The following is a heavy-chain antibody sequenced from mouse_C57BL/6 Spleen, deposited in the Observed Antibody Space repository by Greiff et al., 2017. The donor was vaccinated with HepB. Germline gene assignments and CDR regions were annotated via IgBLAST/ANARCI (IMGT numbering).Heavy chain of an antibody. CDR3: AKEGGHDAMDY. Sequence: VKLVQSGPGLVAPSPSLSITCTVSGFSLTSYGVDWVRQPPGKGLEWLGVIWGGGSTNYNSALMSRLNISKDNSKSQVFLKMNRLQTDDTAVYYCAKEGGHDAMDYWGQGTSVTVSS. CDR2: IWGGGST. J-gene: IGHJ4*01. V-gene: IGHV2-9*01. CDR1: GFSLTSYG. D-gene: IGHD6-1*01.